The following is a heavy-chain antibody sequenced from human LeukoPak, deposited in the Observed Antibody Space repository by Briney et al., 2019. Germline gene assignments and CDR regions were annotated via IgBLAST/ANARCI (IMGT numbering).Heavy chain of an antibody. J-gene: IGHJ4*02. D-gene: IGHD6-19*01. CDR1: GYTFTSYY. CDR3: ARDGIAVPLDY. Sequence: ASVKVSCKASGYTFTSYYMHWVRQAPGQGLEWMGIINPSGGSTSCAQKFQGRVTMTRDTSTSTVYMELSSLRSEDTAVYYCARDGIAVPLDYWGQGTLVTVSS. V-gene: IGHV1-46*01. CDR2: INPSGGST.